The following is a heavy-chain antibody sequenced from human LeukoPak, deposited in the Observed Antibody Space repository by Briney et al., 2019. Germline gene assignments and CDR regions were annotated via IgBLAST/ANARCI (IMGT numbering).Heavy chain of an antibody. Sequence: SETLSLTCTVSGGSISSYYWSWIRQPPGKGLEWIGYIYYSGSTNYNSSLKSRVTISVDTSKNQFSLKLSSVTAADTAVYYCARDLGGSGNDYWGQGTLVTVSS. J-gene: IGHJ4*02. CDR3: ARDLGGSGNDY. CDR1: GGSISSYY. D-gene: IGHD3-16*01. CDR2: IYYSGST. V-gene: IGHV4-59*01.